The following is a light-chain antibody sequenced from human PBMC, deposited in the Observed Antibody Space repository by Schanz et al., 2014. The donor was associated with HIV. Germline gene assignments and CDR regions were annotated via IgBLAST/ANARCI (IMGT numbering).Light chain of an antibody. V-gene: IGKV1-9*01. CDR2: GAS. J-gene: IGKJ2*01. Sequence: IQLTQSPSSLSASVGDRVTITCRASQGISSSLAWYQQKPGKAPKLLIYGASTLQSGVPSRFSGSGSGTEFTLTISSLQPDDFATYYCQQYYSFSYTFGQGTKLEI. CDR3: QQYYSFSYT. CDR1: QGISSS.